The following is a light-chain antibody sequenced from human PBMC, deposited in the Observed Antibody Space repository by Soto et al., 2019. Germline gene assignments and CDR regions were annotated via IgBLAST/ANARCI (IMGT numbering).Light chain of an antibody. J-gene: IGKJ4*01. CDR2: GAS. CDR3: QQYGSSPLT. CDR1: QSVSSSY. Sequence: EIVLTQSPGTLSLSPGERATLSCRASQSVSSSYLAWYQQKPGQAPRLLIHGASTRATGIPDRFSGSESGTDFTLTISRLEPEDFVVYYCQQYGSSPLTFGGGTKVEIK. V-gene: IGKV3-20*01.